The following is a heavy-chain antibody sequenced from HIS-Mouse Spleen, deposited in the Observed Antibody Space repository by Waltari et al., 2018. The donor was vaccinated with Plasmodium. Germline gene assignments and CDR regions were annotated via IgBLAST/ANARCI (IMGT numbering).Heavy chain of an antibody. CDR2: ISHDGSNK. Sequence: QVQLVESGGGVVQPGRSRRLSCAAFCVPSSRYGMHWVRQAPGKGLEWVAVISHDGSNKDYADSVKGRFTISRDNSKNTLYLQMNSLRAEDTAVYYCAKDRRSSSWYVDYWGQGTLVTVSS. D-gene: IGHD6-13*01. CDR1: CVPSSRYG. J-gene: IGHJ4*02. CDR3: AKDRRSSSWYVDY. V-gene: IGHV3-30*18.